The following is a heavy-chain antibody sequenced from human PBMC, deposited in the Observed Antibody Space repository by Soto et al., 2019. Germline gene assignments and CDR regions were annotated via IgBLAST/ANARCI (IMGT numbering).Heavy chain of an antibody. V-gene: IGHV1-46*01. CDR1: GYTFTSYY. CDR2: INPSGGST. J-gene: IGHJ6*02. Sequence: QVQLVQSGAEVKKPGASVKVSCKASGYTFTSYYMHWVRQAPGQGLEWMGIINPSGGSTSYAQKFQGRVTMTRDTSTSTVYMELSSLRSEDTAVYYCARAILLWFGELGDYYYGMDVWGQGTTVTVSS. CDR3: ARAILLWFGELGDYYYGMDV. D-gene: IGHD3-10*01.